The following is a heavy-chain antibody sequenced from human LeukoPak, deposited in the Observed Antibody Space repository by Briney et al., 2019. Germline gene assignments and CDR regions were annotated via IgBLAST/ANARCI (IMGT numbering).Heavy chain of an antibody. J-gene: IGHJ5*02. CDR3: ARRLTQYDCFDP. CDR2: TYYRSTWYN. D-gene: IGHD2-2*01. CDR1: GYSVSSNSVM. V-gene: IGHV6-1*01. Sequence: SQTLSVTCAISGYSVSSNSVMWNWIRQSPSRGLEWLGRTYYRSTWYNDYAVSVRGRITVNPDTSKNQFSLHLNSVTPEDTAVYYCARRLTQYDCFDPWGQGILVTVSS.